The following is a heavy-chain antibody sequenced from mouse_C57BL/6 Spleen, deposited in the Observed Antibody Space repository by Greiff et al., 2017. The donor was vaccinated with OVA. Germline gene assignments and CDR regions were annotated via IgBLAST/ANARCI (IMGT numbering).Heavy chain of an antibody. V-gene: IGHV14-2*01. CDR2: IDPEDGET. D-gene: IGHD2-1*01. Sequence: VQLQQPEAELVKPGASVKLSCTASAFNINDYYMHRVKQRTEQGLERIGRIDPEDGETKYAPKFQGMATITADTSSNTTYLQLSSLTSEDTAVYYSDNGNYDFDMWGTGTTVTVSS. CDR1: AFNINDYY. CDR3: DNGNYDFDM. J-gene: IGHJ1*03.